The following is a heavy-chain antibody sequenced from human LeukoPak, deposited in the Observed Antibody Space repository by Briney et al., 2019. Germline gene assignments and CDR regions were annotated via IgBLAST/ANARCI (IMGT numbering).Heavy chain of an antibody. CDR2: ISSSSSYI. J-gene: IGHJ4*02. CDR1: GFTFSSYS. CDR3: ARFAHEGLDY. Sequence: GGSLRLSCAASGFTFSSYSMNWVRQAPGKGLEWVSSISSSSSYIYYADSVKGRFTISRDNAKSSLYLQMNSLRAEDTAVYYCARFAHEGLDYWGQGTLVTVSS. V-gene: IGHV3-21*01.